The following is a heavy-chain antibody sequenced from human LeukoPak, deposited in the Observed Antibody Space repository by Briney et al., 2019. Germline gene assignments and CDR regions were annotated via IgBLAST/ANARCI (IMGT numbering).Heavy chain of an antibody. V-gene: IGHV3-11*01. CDR1: GFTFSDYY. J-gene: IGHJ4*02. D-gene: IGHD1-26*01. CDR3: ARAGGSYQVFDY. Sequence: TTGGSLRLSCAASGFTFSDYYMSWIRQPPGKGREWVSYISSSGSTIYYADSVKGRFTISRDNAKNSLYLQMNSLRAEDTAVYYCARAGGSYQVFDYWGQGTLVTVSS. CDR2: ISSSGSTI.